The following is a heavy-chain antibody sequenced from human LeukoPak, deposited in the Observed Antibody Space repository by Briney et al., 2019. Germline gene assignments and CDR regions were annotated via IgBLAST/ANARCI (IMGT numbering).Heavy chain of an antibody. CDR1: GFTFSSYS. V-gene: IGHV3-21*01. CDR3: ARPLVVVTASCDY. J-gene: IGHJ4*02. CDR2: ISSSSSYI. Sequence: GGSLRLSCAASGFTFSSYSMNWVRQAPGKGLEWVSSISSSSSYIYYADSVKGRFTISRDNAKNSLYLQMNSLRAEDTAAYYCARPLVVVTASCDYWGQGTLVTVSS. D-gene: IGHD2-21*02.